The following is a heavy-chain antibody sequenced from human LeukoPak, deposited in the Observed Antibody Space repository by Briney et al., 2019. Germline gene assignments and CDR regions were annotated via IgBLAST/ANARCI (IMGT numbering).Heavy chain of an antibody. CDR2: IKKKSDGGAI. V-gene: IGHV3-15*01. CDR3: TTDEGWLYP. CDR1: GFPFIDVW. Sequence: GGSLRLSCAAAGFPFIDVWTSWVRQSPGKGLEWIGRIKKKSDGGAIHYAASVKGRFTISRDDSKSLLFLQMNSRRTEDTAPYYCTTDEGWLYPWGQGTLVTVSS. J-gene: IGHJ5*02.